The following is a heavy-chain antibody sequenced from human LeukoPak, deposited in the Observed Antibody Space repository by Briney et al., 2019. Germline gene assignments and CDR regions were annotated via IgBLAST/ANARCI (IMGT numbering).Heavy chain of an antibody. J-gene: IGHJ4*02. D-gene: IGHD3-22*01. Sequence: PSETLSLTCAVYGGSFSGYYWSWIRQPPGKGLEWIGEINHSGSTNYNPSLKSRVTISVDTSKNQFSLKLSSVTAADTAVYYCARGRDSSGYLPDYWGQGTLVTASS. CDR3: ARGRDSSGYLPDY. CDR2: INHSGST. V-gene: IGHV4-34*01. CDR1: GGSFSGYY.